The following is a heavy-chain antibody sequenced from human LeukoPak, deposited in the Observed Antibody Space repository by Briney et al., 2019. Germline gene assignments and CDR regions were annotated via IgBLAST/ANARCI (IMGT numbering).Heavy chain of an antibody. J-gene: IGHJ4*02. CDR1: GGSISSYY. CDR3: ARDRGIPSRYDY. CDR2: IYYSGNT. D-gene: IGHD1-26*01. V-gene: IGHV4-59*01. Sequence: SETLSLTCTVSGGSISSYYWSCIRQPPGKGLEWIGYIYYSGNTNYNPSLKSRVTISVDTSKNQFSLKLSSGTAADTAVYYCARDRGIPSRYDYWGQGTLVTVSS.